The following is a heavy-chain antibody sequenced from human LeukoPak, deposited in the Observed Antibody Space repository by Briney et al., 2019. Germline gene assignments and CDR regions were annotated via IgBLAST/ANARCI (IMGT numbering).Heavy chain of an antibody. CDR1: GFTFSDQY. Sequence: PGGSLRLSCAASGFTFSDQYMDWVRQTPGKGLEWVGRNRDKASGHTTEYAASVKGRFSISRDDSKNSVHLQMDSLRAEDTAVYYCAKDSRFCTGYDCRGDAFDSWGQGTMVTVTS. CDR3: AKDSRFCTGYDCRGDAFDS. V-gene: IGHV3-72*01. CDR2: NRDKASGHTT. D-gene: IGHD2-8*02. J-gene: IGHJ3*02.